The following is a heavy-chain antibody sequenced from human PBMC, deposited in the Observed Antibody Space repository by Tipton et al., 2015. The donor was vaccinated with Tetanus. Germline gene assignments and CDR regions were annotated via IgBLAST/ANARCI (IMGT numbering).Heavy chain of an antibody. CDR2: FYYRGST. CDR3: ARGILGGNSGSTFDY. V-gene: IGHV4-61*01. CDR1: GDSVTNTIYY. J-gene: IGHJ4*02. Sequence: LRLSCTVSGDSVTNTIYYWSWIRQPPGKGLEWIGYFYYRGSTDYNPSLKNRVTISVDTPKNQFSLKLSSVTAADTAVYYCARGILGGNSGSTFDYWGQGTLVTVSS. D-gene: IGHD4-23*01.